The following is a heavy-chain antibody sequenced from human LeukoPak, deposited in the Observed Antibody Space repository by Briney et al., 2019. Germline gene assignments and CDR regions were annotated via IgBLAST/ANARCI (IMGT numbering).Heavy chain of an antibody. CDR2: ISSSGSTI. CDR1: GFIFSDHY. D-gene: IGHD6-19*01. CDR3: ARELSVAGIVDY. J-gene: IGHJ4*02. Sequence: GVSLRLSCAASGFIFSDHYMSWIRQAPGKGLEWVSYISSSGSTIYYADSVKGRFTISRDNAKNSLYLQMNSLRAEDTAVYYCARELSVAGIVDYWGQGTLVTVSS. V-gene: IGHV3-11*01.